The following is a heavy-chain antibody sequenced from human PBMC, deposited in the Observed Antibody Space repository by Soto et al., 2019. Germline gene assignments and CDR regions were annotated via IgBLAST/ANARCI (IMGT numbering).Heavy chain of an antibody. CDR1: RFTFSSYG. CDR2: ISYDGSKK. V-gene: IGHV3-30*18. J-gene: IGHJ4*02. Sequence: PGGSLRLSCAASRFTFSSYGMHWVRQAPGKGLEWVAVISYDGSKKNYADFVKGRFTISRDNSKNTMYLQMNSLRDEDTAVYYCAKNTGSYEDYRYYFDFWGQGTLVTVSS. CDR3: AKNTGSYEDYRYYFDF. D-gene: IGHD4-17*01.